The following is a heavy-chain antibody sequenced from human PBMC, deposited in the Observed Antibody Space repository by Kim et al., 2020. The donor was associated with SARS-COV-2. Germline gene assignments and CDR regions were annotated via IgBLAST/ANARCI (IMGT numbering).Heavy chain of an antibody. J-gene: IGHJ4*02. Sequence: GGSLRLSCAASGFTFDDYAMHWVRQAPGKGLEWVSGISWNSGSIGYADSVKGRFTISRDNAKNSLYLQMNSLRAEDTALYYCAKDISVVAAAGTPWDYWGQGTLVTVSS. CDR2: ISWNSGSI. V-gene: IGHV3-9*01. D-gene: IGHD6-13*01. CDR3: AKDISVVAAAGTPWDY. CDR1: GFTFDDYA.